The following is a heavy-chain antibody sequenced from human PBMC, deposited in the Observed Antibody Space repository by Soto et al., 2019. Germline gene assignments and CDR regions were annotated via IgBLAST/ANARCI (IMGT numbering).Heavy chain of an antibody. J-gene: IGHJ6*02. V-gene: IGHV1-46*01. CDR3: ARGAVVVPNGLIAGMDV. CDR2: IDPSSGTT. D-gene: IGHD2-15*01. Sequence: ASVKVSCKPSGYSFTNFYVHWVRQAPGQGLEWMGIIDPSSGTTSYTQRFQGRVTMTRDTSMSTVYMELSSLRSEDTAVYYCARGAVVVPNGLIAGMDVWGLGTTVTVSS. CDR1: GYSFTNFY.